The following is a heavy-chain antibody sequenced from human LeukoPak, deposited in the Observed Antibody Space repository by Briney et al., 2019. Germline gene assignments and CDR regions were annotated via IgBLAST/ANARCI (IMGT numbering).Heavy chain of an antibody. V-gene: IGHV1-69*01. Sequence: GSSVKVSCKASGGTFSRYAISWVRQAPGQGLEWMGGIIPMFGIANYAQKFQGRVTITADESTSTAYMELSRLKSDDTAVYYCARDSYGGNWSLGYWGQGILVTVSS. CDR1: GGTFSRYA. D-gene: IGHD4-23*01. CDR3: ARDSYGGNWSLGY. CDR2: IIPMFGIA. J-gene: IGHJ4*02.